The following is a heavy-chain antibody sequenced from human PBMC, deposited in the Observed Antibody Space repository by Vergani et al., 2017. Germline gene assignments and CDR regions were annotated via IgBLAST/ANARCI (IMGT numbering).Heavy chain of an antibody. CDR1: GGSFSGYS. D-gene: IGHD4-17*01. Sequence: QVQLQQWGAGLLKPSETLSFTSAVYGGSFSGYSWSWIRQPPGKGVEGIGESNHSGSTNYNPSLKSRVTISVDTSKNQFSLKLSSVTAADTAVYYCARALFQRSRRCWFDPWGQGTLVTVSS. CDR3: ARALFQRSRRCWFDP. CDR2: SNHSGST. J-gene: IGHJ5*02. V-gene: IGHV4-34*01.